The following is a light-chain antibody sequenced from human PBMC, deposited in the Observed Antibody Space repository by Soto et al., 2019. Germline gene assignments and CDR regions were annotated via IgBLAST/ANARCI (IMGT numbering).Light chain of an antibody. J-gene: IGKJ1*01. Sequence: MPMRQSTSTLSASVRCIVTITFRASQSISSLLAWYQQKPGKAHNLLIYQASSLENGVPSRFSGSGSGTEFSLTISSLQPDDFATYYCQQYSSHSTFGQGTKVDI. V-gene: IGKV1-5*03. CDR3: QQYSSHST. CDR2: QAS. CDR1: QSISSL.